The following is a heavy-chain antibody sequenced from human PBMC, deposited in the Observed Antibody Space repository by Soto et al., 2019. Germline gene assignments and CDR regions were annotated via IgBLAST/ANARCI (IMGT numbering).Heavy chain of an antibody. D-gene: IGHD3-16*01. J-gene: IGHJ6*02. V-gene: IGHV3-33*01. CDR3: ARGARRYYYYGMDA. CDR2: IWYDGSNK. Sequence: QVQLVESGGGVVQPGRSLRLSCAASGFTFSSYGMHWVRQAPGKGLEWVALIWYDGSNKYYADSVKGRFTISRDNSKNTLFLQMNSRRAEDTAVYYCARGARRYYYYGMDAWGQGTTVTVSS. CDR1: GFTFSSYG.